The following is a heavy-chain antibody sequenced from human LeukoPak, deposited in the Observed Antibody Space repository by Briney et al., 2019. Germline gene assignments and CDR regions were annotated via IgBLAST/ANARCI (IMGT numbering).Heavy chain of an antibody. CDR1: GGSFSGYY. D-gene: IGHD3-9*01. V-gene: IGHV4-34*01. J-gene: IGHJ5*02. CDR3: GRGLGYFDWCLRWFDP. Sequence: PSETLSLTCAVYGGSFSGYYWSWIRQPPGKGLEWIGEINHSGSTNYNPSLKSRVTISVDTSKNQFSLKLSSVTAADTAVYYCGRGLGYFDWCLRWFDPWGQGTLVTVSS. CDR2: INHSGST.